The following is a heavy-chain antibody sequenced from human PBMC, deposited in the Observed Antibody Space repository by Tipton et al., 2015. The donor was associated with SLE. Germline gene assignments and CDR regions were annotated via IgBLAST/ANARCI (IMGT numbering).Heavy chain of an antibody. V-gene: IGHV3-74*01. CDR2: INDDGDIT. Sequence: GSLRLSCAASGFSFRNYWMHWVRQVPGKGLVWVARINDDGDITTYADSVRGRFTVSRDNAKNTLYLQMNSLRAEDTAVYYCARRGGLRLGELSTWGQGTLVTVSS. J-gene: IGHJ5*02. CDR1: GFSFRNYW. D-gene: IGHD3-16*02. CDR3: ARRGGLRLGELST.